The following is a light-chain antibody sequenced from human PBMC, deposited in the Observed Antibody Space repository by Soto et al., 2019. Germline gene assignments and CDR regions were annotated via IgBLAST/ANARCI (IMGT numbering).Light chain of an antibody. CDR1: QSVSSSY. CDR3: QQYGSSPLT. V-gene: IGKV3-20*01. J-gene: IGKJ4*01. Sequence: EIVLTQSPGTLSLSPGERATLSCRASQSVSSSYLAWHQQKPGQAPRLLIYGASSRATGIPDRFSGSGSGTDFTLTISRLEPEDFEVYYCQQYGSSPLTFGGGTKVEIK. CDR2: GAS.